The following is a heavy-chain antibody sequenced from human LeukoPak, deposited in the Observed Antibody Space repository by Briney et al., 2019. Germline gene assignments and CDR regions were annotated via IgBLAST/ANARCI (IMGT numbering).Heavy chain of an antibody. D-gene: IGHD5-18*01. V-gene: IGHV1-46*01. CDR2: INPSGGST. CDR3: ARGRAPGYPYYFDY. J-gene: IGHJ4*02. Sequence: ASVKVSCKASGYAFTSYYMNWVRQAPGQGLEWMGIINPSGGSTSYAQKFQGRVTMTRDTSISTAYMELSRLRSDDTAVYYCARGRAPGYPYYFDYWGQGTLVTVSS. CDR1: GYAFTSYY.